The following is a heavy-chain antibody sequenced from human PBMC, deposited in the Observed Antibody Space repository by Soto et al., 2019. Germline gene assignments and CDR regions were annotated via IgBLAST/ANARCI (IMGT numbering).Heavy chain of an antibody. CDR3: ARSNYADGYYYGMDV. V-gene: IGHV4-31*03. CDR2: IHHSGPT. Sequence: QVQLQESGPGLVKPSQTLSLTCSVSGGSIGSGAYYWSWIRQFPGKGLEWIGYIHHSGPTLYNPALKSRLAMSPDTSENQFSLKLSSVTAADTALYYCARSNYADGYYYGMDVWGQGTTVSVS. J-gene: IGHJ6*02. CDR1: GGSIGSGAYY. D-gene: IGHD4-4*01.